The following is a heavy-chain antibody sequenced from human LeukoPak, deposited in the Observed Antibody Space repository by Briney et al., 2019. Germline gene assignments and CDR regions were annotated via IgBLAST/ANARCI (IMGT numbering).Heavy chain of an antibody. J-gene: IGHJ4*02. V-gene: IGHV3-9*01. D-gene: IGHD5-12*01. CDR3: ATDKYGGPVH. CDR2: ISWNSGSI. Sequence: PGRSLRLSCAASGFTFDDYAMHWVRHAPGKGLEWVSGISWNSGSIGYADSVKGRFTISRDNAKSSLYLQMNSLKDEDTAVYYCATDKYGGPVHWGQGTLVTVSS. CDR1: GFTFDDYA.